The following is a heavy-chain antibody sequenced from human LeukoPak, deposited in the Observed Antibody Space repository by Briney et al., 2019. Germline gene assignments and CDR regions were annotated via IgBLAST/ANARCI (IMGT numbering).Heavy chain of an antibody. J-gene: IGHJ4*02. D-gene: IGHD3-3*01. V-gene: IGHV4-30-4*08. CDR2: IYHSGST. CDR3: ARIENSFWSGSYYFDY. Sequence: SETLSLTCTVSGGSISSGDYYWSWIRQPPGKGLEWIGYIYHSGSTYYNPSLKSRVTISVDTSKNQFSLKLSSVSAADTAVYYCARIENSFWSGSYYFDYWGQGTLVTVSS. CDR1: GGSISSGDYY.